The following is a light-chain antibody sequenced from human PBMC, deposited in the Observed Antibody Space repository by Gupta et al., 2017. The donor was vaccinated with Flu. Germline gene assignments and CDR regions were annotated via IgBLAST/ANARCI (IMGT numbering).Light chain of an antibody. J-gene: IGLJ3*02. CDR1: NSDVGAYNF. CDR2: DVN. CDR3: CSFAGSYTWV. Sequence: QSALTQPRSVSGSPGQSVTISCNGTNSDVGAYNFVTWYQQYPGKAPKLMIYDVNKWPSGVPDRFSGAKSGNTASLIISGLQADDEADYYCCSFAGSYTWVFGGGTKLTVL. V-gene: IGLV2-11*01.